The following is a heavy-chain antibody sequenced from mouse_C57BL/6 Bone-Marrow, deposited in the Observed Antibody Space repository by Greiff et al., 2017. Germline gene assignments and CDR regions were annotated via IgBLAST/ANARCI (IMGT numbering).Heavy chain of an antibody. J-gene: IGHJ2*01. Sequence: QVQLQQPGAELVKPGASVKLSCKASGYTFTSYWMHWVKQRPGQGLEWIGMIHPNIGSTNYNEKFKSKATLTVDKSSSTAYMQLSSLTSEDSAVYYCARVTGTGYFDYWGQGTTLTVSS. CDR1: GYTFTSYW. CDR2: IHPNIGST. D-gene: IGHD4-1*01. V-gene: IGHV1-64*01. CDR3: ARVTGTGYFDY.